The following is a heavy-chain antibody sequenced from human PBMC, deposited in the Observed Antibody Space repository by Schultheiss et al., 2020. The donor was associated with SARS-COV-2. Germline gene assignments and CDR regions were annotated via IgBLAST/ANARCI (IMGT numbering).Heavy chain of an antibody. CDR2: INGDGITT. D-gene: IGHD1-26*01. CDR1: GFTFSSYW. V-gene: IGHV3-74*01. CDR3: AKDLRKYSGSYYGWHGMDV. J-gene: IGHJ6*02. Sequence: GGSLRLSCEASGFTFSSYWMHWVRQAPGRGLVWVSRINGDGITTTYADSVRGRFTISRDNAKNTLYLQMNSLRAEDTAVYYCAKDLRKYSGSYYGWHGMDVWGQGTTVTVSS.